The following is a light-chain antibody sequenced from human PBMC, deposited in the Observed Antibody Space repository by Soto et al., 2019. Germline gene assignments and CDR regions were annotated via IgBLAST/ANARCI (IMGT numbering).Light chain of an antibody. CDR2: DIA. J-gene: IGLJ3*02. CDR3: GSYAGSYSRV. CDR1: SSDVGNYDY. Sequence: QSALTQPRSVSGSPGQSVTISCTGTSSDVGNYDYVSWYQQHPGMAPQLIIYDIAKRPSGVPDRFSGSKFGNTASLTISGLQAEDEADYYCGSYAGSYSRVFGGGTKLTVL. V-gene: IGLV2-11*01.